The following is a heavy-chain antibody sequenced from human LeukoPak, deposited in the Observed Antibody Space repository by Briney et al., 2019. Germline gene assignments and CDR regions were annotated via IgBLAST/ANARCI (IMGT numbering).Heavy chain of an antibody. Sequence: SETLSLTCIASGGSISSSYWSWIRQAPGKGLEWIGYIYYSGSTNYNPSLKSRVTISVDTSKNQFSLKLSSVTAADTAVYYCASLVSTTAYYFDYWGQGTLVTVSS. V-gene: IGHV4-59*01. J-gene: IGHJ4*02. CDR1: GGSISSSY. D-gene: IGHD4-17*01. CDR2: IYYSGST. CDR3: ASLVSTTAYYFDY.